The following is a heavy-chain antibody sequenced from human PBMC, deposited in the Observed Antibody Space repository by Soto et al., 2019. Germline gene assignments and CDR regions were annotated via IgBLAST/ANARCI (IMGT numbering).Heavy chain of an antibody. CDR2: IIPILGIA. CDR3: ARDNYYDFWSGYLTHRANWFDP. Sequence: SVKVSCKASGGTFSSYTISWVRQAPGQGLEWMGRIIPILGIANYAQKFQGRVTITADKSTSTAYMELSSLRSEDTAVYYCARDNYYDFWSGYLTHRANWFDPWGQGTLVTVSS. V-gene: IGHV1-69*04. J-gene: IGHJ5*02. CDR1: GGTFSSYT. D-gene: IGHD3-3*01.